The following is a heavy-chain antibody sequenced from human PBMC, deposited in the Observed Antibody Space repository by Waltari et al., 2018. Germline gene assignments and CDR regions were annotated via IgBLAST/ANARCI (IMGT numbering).Heavy chain of an antibody. V-gene: IGHV3-33*01. J-gene: IGHJ4*02. CDR2: IWYDGTNE. CDR1: GFTFSSYG. Sequence: QVQLVESGGGVVQPGRSLRLSCAASGFTFSSYGMHWVRQAPGKGLEWVAGIWYDGTNEHYADSGKGRLTISRDNSKNALYLQMNSLRAEDTAVYYCARNPLPTAGGVPAASFFDHWGQGTLVTVSS. CDR3: ARNPLPTAGGVPAASFFDH. D-gene: IGHD2-2*01.